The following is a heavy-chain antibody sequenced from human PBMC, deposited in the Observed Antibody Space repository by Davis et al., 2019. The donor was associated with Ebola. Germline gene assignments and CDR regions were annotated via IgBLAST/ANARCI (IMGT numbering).Heavy chain of an antibody. V-gene: IGHV3-21*05. Sequence: GESLKISCAASGFTFKMFAMYWFRQPPGKGLEWVSHIGASSNDLSYADSVKGRFPISRDNPKDSLYLHMNSLRAEDTAVYYCANDGIAVAGCFDYWGQGTLATVSS. CDR2: IGASSNDL. CDR3: ANDGIAVAGCFDY. D-gene: IGHD6-19*01. CDR1: GFTFKMFA. J-gene: IGHJ4*02.